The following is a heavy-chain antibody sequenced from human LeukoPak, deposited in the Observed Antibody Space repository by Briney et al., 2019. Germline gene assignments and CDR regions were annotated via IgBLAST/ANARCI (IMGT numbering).Heavy chain of an antibody. CDR2: ISAYNGNT. CDR1: GYTFTSYG. V-gene: IGHV1-18*01. CDR3: AGTPLRRDGYNPDY. J-gene: IGHJ4*02. Sequence: GASVKVSCKASGYTFTSYGISWVRQAPGQGLEWMGWISAYNGNTNYAQKLQGRVTMTTDTSTSTAYMELSSLRSEDTAVYYCAGTPLRRDGYNPDYWGQGTLVTVSS. D-gene: IGHD5-24*01.